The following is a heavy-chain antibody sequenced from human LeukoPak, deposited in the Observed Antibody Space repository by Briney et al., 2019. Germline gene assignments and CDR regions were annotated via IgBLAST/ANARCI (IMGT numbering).Heavy chain of an antibody. CDR1: GYTFTSYG. V-gene: IGHV1-18*01. CDR3: ARELGFVGPNWSDP. J-gene: IGHJ5*02. CDR2: ISAYNGNT. Sequence: ASVKVSCKASGYTFTSYGISWVRQAPGQGLEWLGWISAYNGNTNYAQKLQGRVTMTTDTSTSTAYMELRSLRSDDTAVYYCARELGFVGPNWSDPWGQGTLVTVSS. D-gene: IGHD3-16*02.